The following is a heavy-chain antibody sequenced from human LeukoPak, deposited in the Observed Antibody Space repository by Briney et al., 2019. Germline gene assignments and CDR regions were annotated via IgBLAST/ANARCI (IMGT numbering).Heavy chain of an antibody. J-gene: IGHJ6*03. Sequence: PGGSLRLSCAASGFTFSSYGMHWVRQAPGKGLEWVAFIRYDGSNKYYADSVKGRFTISRDNSKNTLYLQMNSLRAEDTAVYYCAEDQKSIAARPNYYYYMDVWGKGTTVTVSS. CDR1: GFTFSSYG. CDR2: IRYDGSNK. V-gene: IGHV3-30*02. CDR3: AEDQKSIAARPNYYYYMDV. D-gene: IGHD6-6*01.